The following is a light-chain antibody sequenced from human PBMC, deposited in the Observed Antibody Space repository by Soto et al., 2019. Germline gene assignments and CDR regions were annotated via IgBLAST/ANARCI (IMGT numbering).Light chain of an antibody. CDR3: QYYDSFRT. CDR1: EGLLHSDGNTY. J-gene: IGKJ1*01. Sequence: IVLTQTPLASPVTLGQPASFSCRSAEGLLHSDGNTYLSWLHERPGQAPRLLIYGASGRATGIPDRFSGSGSGTDFTLTISRLEPEDFAVYFCQYYDSFRTFGQGTKVEI. CDR2: GAS. V-gene: IGKV2-24*01.